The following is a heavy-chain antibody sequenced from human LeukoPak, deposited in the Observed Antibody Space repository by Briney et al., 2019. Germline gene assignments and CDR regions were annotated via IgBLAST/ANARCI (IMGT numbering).Heavy chain of an antibody. J-gene: IGHJ3*02. CDR3: ARVDIVATILNAFDI. V-gene: IGHV4-4*07. CDR2: IYTSGST. CDR1: GGSISSYY. D-gene: IGHD5-12*01. Sequence: SETLSLTCTVSGGSISSYYWSWIRQPAGKGLEWIGRIYTSGSTNYNPSLKSRVSMSVETSKSQFSLNLSSVTAADTAVYYCARVDIVATILNAFDIWGQGTMVTVSS.